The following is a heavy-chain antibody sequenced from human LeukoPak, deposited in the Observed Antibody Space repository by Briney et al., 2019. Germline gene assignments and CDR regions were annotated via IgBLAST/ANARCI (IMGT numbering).Heavy chain of an antibody. CDR3: ARDARGEYQLPRRNYYYYYGMDV. J-gene: IGHJ6*02. CDR2: INHSGST. Sequence: PSETLSLTCTVSGGSISSYYWSWIRQPPGKGLEWIGEINHSGSTNYNPSLKSRVTISVDTSKNQFSLKLSSVTAADTAVYYCARDARGEYQLPRRNYYYYYGMDVWGQGTTVTVSS. CDR1: GGSISSYY. V-gene: IGHV4-34*01. D-gene: IGHD2-2*01.